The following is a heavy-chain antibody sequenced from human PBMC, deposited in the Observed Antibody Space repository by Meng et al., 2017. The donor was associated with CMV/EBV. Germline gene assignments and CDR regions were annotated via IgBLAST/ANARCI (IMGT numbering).Heavy chain of an antibody. CDR2: IIPIFGTA. D-gene: IGHD6-6*01. CDR3: ARVNSSSFGYYYYGMDV. Sequence: VKLSCKASVGTFSSYAISWVRQAPGQGLEWMGGIIPIFGTANYAQKFQGRVTITTDESTSTAYMELSSLRFEDTAVYYCARVNSSSFGYYYYGMDVWGQGTTVTVSS. CDR1: VGTFSSYA. J-gene: IGHJ6*02. V-gene: IGHV1-69*05.